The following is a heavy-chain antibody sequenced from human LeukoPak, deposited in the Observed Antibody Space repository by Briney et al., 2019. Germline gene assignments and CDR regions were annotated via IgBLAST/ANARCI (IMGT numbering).Heavy chain of an antibody. CDR3: ARDCSGHIDSNGSIEI. CDR2: IYYSGST. V-gene: IGHV4-61*08. D-gene: IGHD3-22*01. J-gene: IGHJ4*02. CDR1: GGSFRHDGYL. Sequence: SETLPLPHLVSGGSFRHDGYLCLWIRQPPGKGLEWIGYIYYSGSTNYNPSLKSRVTISVDTSKNQFSLKLSSMTDADTAVYYCARDCSGHIDSNGSIEIWRQGTVVTVSS.